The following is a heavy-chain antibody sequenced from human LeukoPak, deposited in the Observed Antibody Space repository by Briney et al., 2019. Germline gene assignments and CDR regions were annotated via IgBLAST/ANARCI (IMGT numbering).Heavy chain of an antibody. CDR3: ARSRYRTDRTDY. CDR2: IYYSGST. CDR1: GGSISSSSYS. Sequence: SETLSLTCTVSGGSISSSSYSWGWIRQPPGKGLEWIGSIYYSGSTYYNPSLKSRVTISVDTSKNQFSLKLSSVTAADTAVYYCARSRYRTDRTDYWGQGTLVTVSS. J-gene: IGHJ4*02. D-gene: IGHD3-16*02. V-gene: IGHV4-39*01.